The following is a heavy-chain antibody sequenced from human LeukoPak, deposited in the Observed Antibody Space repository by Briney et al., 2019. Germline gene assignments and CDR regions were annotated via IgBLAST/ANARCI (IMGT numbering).Heavy chain of an antibody. Sequence: GGSLRLSCAASGFTFSSYWMSWVRQAPGKGLEWVANIKQDGSEKYYVDSVKGRFTISRDNAKNSLYLQMNSLRAEDTAVYYCARKGRNYPYYYYYHMDVWGKGTTVTVSS. V-gene: IGHV3-7*01. CDR1: GFTFSSYW. CDR2: IKQDGSEK. CDR3: ARKGRNYPYYYYYHMDV. J-gene: IGHJ6*03. D-gene: IGHD1-7*01.